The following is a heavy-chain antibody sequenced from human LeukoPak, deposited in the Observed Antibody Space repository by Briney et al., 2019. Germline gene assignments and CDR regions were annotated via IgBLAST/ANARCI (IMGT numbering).Heavy chain of an antibody. CDR1: GGSFSGYY. J-gene: IGHJ4*02. D-gene: IGHD6-19*01. CDR3: AREGSSGRFDY. CDR2: INHSGNT. Sequence: SETLSLTCAVYGGSFSGYYWSWIRQPPGKGLEWIGEINHSGNTNYNPSLKSRVTISVDTSKNQFSLKLRSVTAADTAVYYCAREGSSGRFDYWGQGTLVTVSS. V-gene: IGHV4-34*01.